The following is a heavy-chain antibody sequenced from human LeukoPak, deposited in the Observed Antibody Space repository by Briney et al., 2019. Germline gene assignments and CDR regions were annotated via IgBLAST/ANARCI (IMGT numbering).Heavy chain of an antibody. J-gene: IGHJ4*02. CDR1: GYTFTRYA. CDR2: INTNSGKP. D-gene: IGHD3-22*01. Sequence: ASVKVSCKASGYTFTRYAMNWVRQAPGQGLEWMGWINTNSGKPTYAQGFTGRFVFSLDTSVSTAYLRISSLKAGDTAVYYCARYYYDSSGNKNYLDYWGQRTLVTVSS. CDR3: ARYYYDSSGNKNYLDY. V-gene: IGHV7-4-1*02.